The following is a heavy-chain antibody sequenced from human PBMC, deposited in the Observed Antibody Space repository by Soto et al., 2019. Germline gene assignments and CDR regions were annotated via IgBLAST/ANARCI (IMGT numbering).Heavy chain of an antibody. Sequence: GGSLRLSCAASGFTFSNAWMSWVRQAPGKGLEWVGRIKSKTDGGTTDYAAPVKGRFTIPRDDSKNMVFLQMNSLKIEDTAVYYCTTDDPINRNWGQGTLVTVSS. CDR3: TTDDPINRN. CDR2: IKSKTDGGTT. CDR1: GFTFSNAW. V-gene: IGHV3-15*01. J-gene: IGHJ4*02.